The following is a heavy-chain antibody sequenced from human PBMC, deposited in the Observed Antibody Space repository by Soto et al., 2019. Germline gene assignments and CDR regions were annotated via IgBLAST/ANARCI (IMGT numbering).Heavy chain of an antibody. CDR2: ISSSGSTI. CDR3: AGAYCGGDCYSYQFDY. J-gene: IGHJ4*02. Sequence: KTGGSLRLSCAASGFTFSDYYMSWIRQAPGKGLEWVSYISSSGSTIYYADSVKGRFTISRDNAKNSLYLQMNSLRAEDTAVYYCAGAYCGGDCYSYQFDYWGQGTLVTVSS. D-gene: IGHD2-21*02. CDR1: GFTFSDYY. V-gene: IGHV3-11*01.